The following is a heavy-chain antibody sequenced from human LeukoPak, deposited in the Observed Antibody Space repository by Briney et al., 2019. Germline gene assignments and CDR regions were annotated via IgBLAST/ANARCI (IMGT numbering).Heavy chain of an antibody. Sequence: PGGSLRLSCAAYGFTLSSYWMQWVRQTPGRGLVWVSRINSDGSSATYADSVKGRFTTARDNAKNTLYLQMNSLRVEDTAVYYCARSVTPLFDYWGQGTLVTVSS. D-gene: IGHD2-21*02. J-gene: IGHJ4*02. CDR1: GFTLSSYW. CDR2: INSDGSSA. CDR3: ARSVTPLFDY. V-gene: IGHV3-74*01.